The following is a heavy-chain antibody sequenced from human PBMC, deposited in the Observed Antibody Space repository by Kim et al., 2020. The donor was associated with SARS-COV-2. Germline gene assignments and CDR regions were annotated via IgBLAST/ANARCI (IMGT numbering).Heavy chain of an antibody. CDR1: GYPFSDYA. V-gene: IGHV1-18*01. CDR2: ISCHNGKT. CDR3: ARGTSGWGSGTYRDSYYYQVTV. Sequence: ASVKVSCKASGYPFSDYAIAWVRQAPGQGLEWVGWISCHNGKTDYAEKFQGRVTMTTDTPTSTASMELRSLRFDDTAVYFCARGTSGWGSGTYRDSYYYQVTVWGQGTTVTVS. J-gene: IGHJ6*03. D-gene: IGHD3-10*01.